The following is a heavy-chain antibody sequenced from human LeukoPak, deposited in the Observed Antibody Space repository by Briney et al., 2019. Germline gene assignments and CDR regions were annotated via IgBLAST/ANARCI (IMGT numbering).Heavy chain of an antibody. J-gene: IGHJ6*02. D-gene: IGHD3-3*01. CDR1: GGSFSGYY. Sequence: SETLSLTCAVYGGSFSGYYWSWIRQPPGKGLEWIGEINHSGSTNYNPSLKSRVTISVDTSKNQFSLKLSSVTAADTAMYYCARHFEHDFWSGSPDYYYGMDVWGQGTTVTVSS. CDR2: INHSGST. CDR3: ARHFEHDFWSGSPDYYYGMDV. V-gene: IGHV4-34*01.